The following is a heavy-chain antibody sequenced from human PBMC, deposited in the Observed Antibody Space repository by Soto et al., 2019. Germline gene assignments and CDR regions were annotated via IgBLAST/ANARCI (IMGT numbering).Heavy chain of an antibody. CDR2: ISAYNGNT. CDR3: ARDPFFSTAPTYYYYYMDV. D-gene: IGHD2-2*01. CDR1: GYTFTSYG. J-gene: IGHJ6*03. V-gene: IGHV1-18*01. Sequence: ASVKVSCKASGYTFTSYGISWVRQAPGQGLEWMGWISAYNGNTNYAQKLQGRVTMTTDTSTSTAYMELRSLRSDDTAVYYCARDPFFSTAPTYYYYYMDVWGKGTTVPVSS.